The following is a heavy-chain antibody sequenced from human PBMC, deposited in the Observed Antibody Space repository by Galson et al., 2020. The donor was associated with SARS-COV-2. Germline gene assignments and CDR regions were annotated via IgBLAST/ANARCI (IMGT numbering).Heavy chain of an antibody. D-gene: IGHD3-9*01. CDR3: ARGDYFDWLLKSILRYYYYGMDV. CDR2: IWYDGSNK. Sequence: GESLKISCAASGFTFSSYGMHWVRQAPGKGLEWVAVIWYDGSNKYYADSVKGRFTISRDNSKNTLYLQMNSLRAEDTAVYYCARGDYFDWLLKSILRYYYYGMDVWGQGTTVTVSS. J-gene: IGHJ6*02. V-gene: IGHV3-33*01. CDR1: GFTFSSYG.